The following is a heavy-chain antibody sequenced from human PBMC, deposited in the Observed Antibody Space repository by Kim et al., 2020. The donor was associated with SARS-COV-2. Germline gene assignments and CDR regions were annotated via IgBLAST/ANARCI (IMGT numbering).Heavy chain of an antibody. CDR1: GFTFSNAW. V-gene: IGHV3-15*01. J-gene: IGHJ4*02. CDR2: IKSKTDGGTT. D-gene: IGHD3-22*01. CDR3: TTVQRNYYDSSARDY. Sequence: GGSLRLSCAASGFTFSNAWMSWVRQAPGKGLEWVGRIKSKTDGGTTDYAAPVKGRFTISRDESKKTLYLQMNSLKTEDKAVYYFTTVQRNYYDSSARDYWGQGTLVTVSS.